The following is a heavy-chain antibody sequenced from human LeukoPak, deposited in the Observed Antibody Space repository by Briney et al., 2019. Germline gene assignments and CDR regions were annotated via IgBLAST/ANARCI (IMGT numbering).Heavy chain of an antibody. V-gene: IGHV3-74*01. CDR3: AKDMGYYFDY. D-gene: IGHD3-10*01. J-gene: IGHJ4*02. CDR1: GFTVRNYW. CDR2: ISGDGRTI. Sequence: PGGSLRLSCAASGFTVRNYWMSWVRQAPGKGLVWISRISGDGRTISYADSVKGRFTISRDNFKNTLYLQMNSLRAEDTAVYYCAKDMGYYFDYWGQGTLVTVSS.